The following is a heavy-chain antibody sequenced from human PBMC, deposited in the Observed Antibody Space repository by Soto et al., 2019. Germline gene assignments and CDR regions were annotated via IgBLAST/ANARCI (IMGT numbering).Heavy chain of an antibody. J-gene: IGHJ6*02. D-gene: IGHD3-3*01. V-gene: IGHV1-2*04. CDR2: INPNSGGT. CDR3: ARGVSLAMYYDFWSGYYDYYYYYGMDV. CDR1: GYTFTGYY. Sequence: ASVKVSCKASGYTFTGYYMHWVRQAPGQGLEWMGWINPNSGGTNYAQKFQGWVTMTRDTSISTAYMELSRLRSDDTAVYYCARGVSLAMYYDFWSGYYDYYYYYGMDVWGQGTTVTVSS.